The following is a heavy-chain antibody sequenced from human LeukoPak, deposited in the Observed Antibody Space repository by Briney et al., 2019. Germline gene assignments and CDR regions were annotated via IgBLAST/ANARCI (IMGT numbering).Heavy chain of an antibody. Sequence: GASVKVSCKASAHTFTGYYMHWVRQAPGQGLEWMGWINPNTGATNYAQKFQGRVTMTRDTSLSIAYMKLSSLRSDNTAVYYCARLGSSDIWGQGTMVTVSS. J-gene: IGHJ3*02. CDR3: ARLGSSDI. V-gene: IGHV1-2*02. CDR1: AHTFTGYY. CDR2: INPNTGAT. D-gene: IGHD3-16*01.